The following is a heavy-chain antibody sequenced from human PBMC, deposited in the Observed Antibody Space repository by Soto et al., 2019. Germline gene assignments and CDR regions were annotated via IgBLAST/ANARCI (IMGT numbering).Heavy chain of an antibody. V-gene: IGHV3-23*01. CDR3: AKAIAAAGTNYYYCGMDV. Sequence: EVQLLESGGGLVQPGGSLRLSCAASGFTFSSYAMSWVRQAPGKGLEWVSAISGSGGSTYYADSVKGRFTISRDNSKNTLYLQKNSLRAEDTAVYYWAKAIAAAGTNYYYCGMDVWGQGTTGTVSS. CDR1: GFTFSSYA. D-gene: IGHD6-13*01. J-gene: IGHJ6*02. CDR2: ISGSGGST.